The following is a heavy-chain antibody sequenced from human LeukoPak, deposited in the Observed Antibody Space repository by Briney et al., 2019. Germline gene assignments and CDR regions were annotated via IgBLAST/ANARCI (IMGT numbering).Heavy chain of an antibody. CDR2: IYHSGST. CDR1: GYSISSGYY. Sequence: SETLSLTCTVSGYSISSGYYWGWIRQPPGKGLEWIGSIYHSGSTYYNPSLKGRVTISVDTSKNQFSLKLSSVTAADTAVYYCARSDPAGVYYMDVWGKGTTVTVSS. D-gene: IGHD6-19*01. CDR3: ARSDPAGVYYMDV. V-gene: IGHV4-38-2*02. J-gene: IGHJ6*03.